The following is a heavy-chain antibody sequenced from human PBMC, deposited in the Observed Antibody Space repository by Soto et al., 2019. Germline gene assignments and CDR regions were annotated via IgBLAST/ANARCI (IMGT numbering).Heavy chain of an antibody. CDR1: GYTFTSYG. CDR3: ARVKSPYSSGWLDY. J-gene: IGHJ4*02. Sequence: ASVKVSCKASGYTFTSYGISWVRQAPGQGLEWMGWISAYNGNTNYAQKLQGRVTMTTDTSTSTAYMELRSLRSDDTAVYYCARVKSPYSSGWLDYWGQGTLVTVSS. D-gene: IGHD6-19*01. CDR2: ISAYNGNT. V-gene: IGHV1-18*01.